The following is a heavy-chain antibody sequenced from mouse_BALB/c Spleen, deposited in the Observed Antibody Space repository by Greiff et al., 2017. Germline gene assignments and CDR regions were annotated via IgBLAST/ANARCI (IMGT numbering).Heavy chain of an antibody. Sequence: EVKLVESGGGLVKPGGSLKLSCAASGFTFSSYAMSWVRQSPEKRLEWVAEISSGGSYTYYPDTVTGRFTISRDNAKNTLYLEMSSLRSEDTAMYYCARGLPQGSMDYWGQGTSVTVSS. CDR1: GFTFSSYA. J-gene: IGHJ4*01. CDR2: ISSGGSYT. D-gene: IGHD2-10*01. V-gene: IGHV5-9-4*01. CDR3: ARGLPQGSMDY.